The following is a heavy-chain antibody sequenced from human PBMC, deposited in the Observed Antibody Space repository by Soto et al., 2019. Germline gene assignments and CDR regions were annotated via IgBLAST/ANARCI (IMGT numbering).Heavy chain of an antibody. J-gene: IGHJ6*02. V-gene: IGHV3-23*01. Sequence: EVQLLESGGGLVQPGGSLRLSCAASGFTFSSYAMSWVRQAPGKGLEWVSAISGSGGSTYYADSVKGRFTISRDNSKNTLYLQMNSLRAEDTAVYYCAKDSDTAMVSYYYYRMDVWGQGTTVTVSS. D-gene: IGHD5-18*01. CDR2: ISGSGGST. CDR3: AKDSDTAMVSYYYYRMDV. CDR1: GFTFSSYA.